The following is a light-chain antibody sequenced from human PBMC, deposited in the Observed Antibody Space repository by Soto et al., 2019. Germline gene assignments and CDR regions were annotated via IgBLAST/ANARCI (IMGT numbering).Light chain of an antibody. V-gene: IGKV1-17*01. Sequence: DIQMTQSPSSLSASVGDRVTITCRASQGIRNDLGWFQQKPGKDPKRLMYAASSLQSVVPSRFSGSGSWTDFTLTITSLQPEDFPTSYFQHYNTYPPTFGQLTKLQIK. CDR1: QGIRND. J-gene: IGKJ2*01. CDR3: QHYNTYPPT. CDR2: AAS.